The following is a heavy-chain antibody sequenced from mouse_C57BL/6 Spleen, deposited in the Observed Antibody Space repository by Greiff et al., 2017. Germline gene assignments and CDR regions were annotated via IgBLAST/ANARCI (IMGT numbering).Heavy chain of an antibody. CDR1: GYAFSSSW. CDR3: AKIGSSYRYFDV. CDR2: IYPGDGDT. D-gene: IGHD1-1*01. J-gene: IGHJ1*03. V-gene: IGHV1-82*01. Sequence: VKLQESGPELVKPGASVKISCKASGYAFSSSWMNWVKQRPGKGLEWIGRIYPGDGDTNYNGKFKGKATLTADKSSSTAYMQLSSLTSEDSAVYFCAKIGSSYRYFDVWGTGTTVTVSS.